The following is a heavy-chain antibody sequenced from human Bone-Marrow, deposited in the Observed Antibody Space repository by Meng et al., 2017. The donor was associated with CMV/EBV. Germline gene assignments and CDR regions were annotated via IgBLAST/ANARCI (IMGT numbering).Heavy chain of an antibody. CDR2: IKSKTDGGTT. CDR3: ARDRIYCSSTSCYISGGMDV. J-gene: IGHJ6*02. CDR1: GFTFSNAW. V-gene: IGHV3-15*01. D-gene: IGHD2-2*02. Sequence: GESLKISCAASGFTFSNAWMSWVRQAPGKGLEWVGRIKSKTDGGTTDYAAPVKGRFTISRDNSKNTLYLQMNSLRAEDTAVYYCARDRIYCSSTSCYISGGMDVWSQGTTVTVSS.